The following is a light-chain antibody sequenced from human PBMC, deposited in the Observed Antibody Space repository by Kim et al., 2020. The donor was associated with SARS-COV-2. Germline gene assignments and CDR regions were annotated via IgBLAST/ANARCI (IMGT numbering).Light chain of an antibody. V-gene: IGKV3-15*01. Sequence: SGCPRARATLSCRASQSVNSNLAWYQQKYGQAPRLLIYGASTRATGIPARFGGIGSGSEFSLTISSLESEDFAVYYCQQYNDWPYTFGQGTKLEI. CDR3: QQYNDWPYT. CDR2: GAS. J-gene: IGKJ2*01. CDR1: QSVNSN.